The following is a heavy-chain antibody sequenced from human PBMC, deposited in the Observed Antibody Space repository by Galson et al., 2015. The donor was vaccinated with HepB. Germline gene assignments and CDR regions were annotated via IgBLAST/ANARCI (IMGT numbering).Heavy chain of an antibody. CDR2: IKQDGSER. J-gene: IGHJ4*02. V-gene: IGHV3-7*01. CDR3: ARGRYCNPTGCRYFDY. Sequence: SLRLSCAASGFTFNNYWINWVRQAPGTGLEWVANIKQDGSERYYVDSVKGRFTISRDNAENSLYLQMNSLRAEDTAVYYCARGRYCNPTGCRYFDYWGQGTLVTVSS. CDR1: GFTFNNYW. D-gene: IGHD2-2*01.